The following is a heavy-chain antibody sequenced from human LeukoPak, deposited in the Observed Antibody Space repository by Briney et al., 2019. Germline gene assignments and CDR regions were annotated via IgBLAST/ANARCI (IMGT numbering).Heavy chain of an antibody. Sequence: GGSLRLSCAASGFTFSSYAMSWVRQAPGKGLEWVSAISGSGGSTYYADSVKGRFTISRDNSKNTLYLQMNSLRAEDTAVYYCAKVETVTTGNWCDPWGREPWSRSPQ. CDR3: AKVETVTTGNWCDP. J-gene: IGHJ5*02. CDR2: ISGSGGST. D-gene: IGHD4-17*01. CDR1: GFTFSSYA. V-gene: IGHV3-23*01.